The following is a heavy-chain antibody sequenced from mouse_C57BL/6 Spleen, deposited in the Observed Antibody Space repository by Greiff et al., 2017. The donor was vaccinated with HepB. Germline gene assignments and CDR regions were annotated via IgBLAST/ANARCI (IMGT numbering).Heavy chain of an antibody. Sequence: EVKLMESGAELVRPGASVKLSCTASGFNIKDDYMHWVKQRPEQGLEWIGWIDPENGDTEYASKFQGKATITADTSSNTAYLQLSSLTSEDTAVYYCTTGGYYDFAWFAYWGQGTLVTVSA. CDR2: IDPENGDT. V-gene: IGHV14-4*01. CDR3: TTGGYYDFAWFAY. CDR1: GFNIKDDY. D-gene: IGHD2-3*01. J-gene: IGHJ3*01.